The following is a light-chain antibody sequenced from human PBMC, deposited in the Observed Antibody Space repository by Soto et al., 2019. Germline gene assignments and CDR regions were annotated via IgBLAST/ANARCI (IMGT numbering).Light chain of an antibody. CDR2: AAS. V-gene: IGKV1-27*01. CDR1: QGIYNY. CDR3: QECNSGPLT. Sequence: DPQMTQSPASLSAYVGDRVTITCRASQGIYNYLAWYQQKPGKVPKIRIYAASSLVPGVPSRFSGSGSGTEFTLTITSLRPEDVGNDYCQECNSGPLTFGPGNKVDIK. J-gene: IGKJ3*01.